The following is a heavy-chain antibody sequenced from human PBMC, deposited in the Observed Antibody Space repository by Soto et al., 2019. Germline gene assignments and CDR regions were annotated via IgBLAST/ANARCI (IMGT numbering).Heavy chain of an antibody. Sequence: LRLSCAASGFTFSDYYMSWIRQAPGKGLEWVSYISSSSSYTNYADSVKGRFTISRDNAKNSLYLQMNSLRAEDTAVYYCASSRIAVAGTENYWGQGTLVTVSS. J-gene: IGHJ4*02. CDR1: GFTFSDYY. CDR2: ISSSSSYT. CDR3: ASSRIAVAGTENY. D-gene: IGHD6-19*01. V-gene: IGHV3-11*06.